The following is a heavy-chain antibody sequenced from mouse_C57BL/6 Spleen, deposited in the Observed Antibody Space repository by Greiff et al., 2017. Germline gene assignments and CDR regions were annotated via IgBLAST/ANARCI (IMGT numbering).Heavy chain of an antibody. Sequence: EVHLVESGGGLVKPEGSLKLSCAASGFTFSSYTMSWVRQTPEKRLEWVATISGGGGNTYYPDSVKGRFTSSRDNAKNTLYLQMSSLRSEDTALYYCARRDYDSYYFDYWGQGTTLTVSS. J-gene: IGHJ2*01. CDR1: GFTFSSYT. CDR2: ISGGGGNT. D-gene: IGHD2-4*01. CDR3: ARRDYDSYYFDY. V-gene: IGHV5-9*01.